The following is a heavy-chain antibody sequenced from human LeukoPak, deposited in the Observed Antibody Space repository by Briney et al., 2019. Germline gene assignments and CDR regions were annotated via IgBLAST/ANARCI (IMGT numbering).Heavy chain of an antibody. CDR1: GYSISSGYY. V-gene: IGHV4-38-2*02. D-gene: IGHD2-2*01. CDR2: IYHSGST. J-gene: IGHJ5*02. CDR3: ARKGPPGIVVVPAAMSRFPRNPVHHWFDP. Sequence: SETLSLTCTVSGYSISSGYYWGWTRQPPGKGLEWIGSIYHSGSTYYNPSLKSRVTISVDTSKNQFSLKLSSVTAADTAVYYCARKGPPGIVVVPAAMSRFPRNPVHHWFDPWGQGTLVTVSS.